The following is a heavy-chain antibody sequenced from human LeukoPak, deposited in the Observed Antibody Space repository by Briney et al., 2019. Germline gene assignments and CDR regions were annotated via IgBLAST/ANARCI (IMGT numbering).Heavy chain of an antibody. CDR3: VKASAAGSLFFDY. V-gene: IGHV3-64D*09. CDR1: GFTFSSYA. J-gene: IGHJ4*02. Sequence: GGSLRLSCSASGFTFSSYAMHWVRQAPGKGLEYVSAISSNGGSTYYADSVKGRFTISRDNSKNTLYLQMSSLRAEDTAVYYCVKASAAGSLFFDYWGQGTLVTVSS. D-gene: IGHD6-13*01. CDR2: ISSNGGST.